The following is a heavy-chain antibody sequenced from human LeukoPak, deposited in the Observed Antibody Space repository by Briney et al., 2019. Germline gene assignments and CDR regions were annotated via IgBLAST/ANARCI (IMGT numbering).Heavy chain of an antibody. CDR2: ISWNSGSI. D-gene: IGHD3-22*01. CDR1: GFTFDDYA. V-gene: IGHV3-9*01. Sequence: PGGSLRLSCAASGFTFDDYAMHWVRQAPGKGLEWVSGISWNSGSIGYADSVKGRFTISRDNAKNSLYLQMNSLRAEDTALYYCAKDMAHDSSGYYFDYWGQGTLVTVSS. J-gene: IGHJ4*02. CDR3: AKDMAHDSSGYYFDY.